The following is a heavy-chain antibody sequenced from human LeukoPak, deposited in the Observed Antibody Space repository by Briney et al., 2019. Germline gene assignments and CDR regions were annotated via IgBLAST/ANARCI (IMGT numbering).Heavy chain of an antibody. V-gene: IGHV1-2*02. CDR2: TNPDSGVA. CDR3: ARYGDSHWFDP. CDR1: RYTFTAYY. Sequence: ASVKVSCKASRYTFTAYYLHWVRQAPGQGLEWMGWTNPDSGVANYAQKFQGRVTMTRDTSITTAYMELSRLGPDDTAVYYCARYGDSHWFDPWGQGTLVTVSS. J-gene: IGHJ5*02. D-gene: IGHD2-21*02.